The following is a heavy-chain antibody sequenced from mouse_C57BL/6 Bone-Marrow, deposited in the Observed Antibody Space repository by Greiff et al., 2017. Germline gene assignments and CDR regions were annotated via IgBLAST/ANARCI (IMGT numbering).Heavy chain of an antibody. CDR2: INSDGSAI. CDR3: MSYSNYWYFDV. J-gene: IGHJ1*03. D-gene: IGHD2-5*01. Sequence: EVQLVETGGGLVQPGGSRGLSCEGSGFTFSGFWMSWVRQTPGKTLEWIGDINSDGSAINYAPSIKDRFTIFRDNDKSTLYLQMSNVRSEDTATYFCMSYSNYWYFDVWGTGTTVTVSS. CDR1: GFTFSGFW. V-gene: IGHV11-2*01.